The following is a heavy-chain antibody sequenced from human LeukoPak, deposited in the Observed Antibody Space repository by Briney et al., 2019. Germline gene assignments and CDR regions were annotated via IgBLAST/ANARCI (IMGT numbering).Heavy chain of an antibody. Sequence: KSSETLSLTCTVSGGSISSYYWSWIRQSPGKGLEWIGYIYYSGSTNYNPSLKSRVTISVDTSKNQFSLKLSSVTAADTAVYYCARTKSLEYSSSFPFDYWGQGTLVTVSS. D-gene: IGHD6-6*01. J-gene: IGHJ4*02. V-gene: IGHV4-59*01. CDR3: ARTKSLEYSSSFPFDY. CDR1: GGSISSYY. CDR2: IYYSGST.